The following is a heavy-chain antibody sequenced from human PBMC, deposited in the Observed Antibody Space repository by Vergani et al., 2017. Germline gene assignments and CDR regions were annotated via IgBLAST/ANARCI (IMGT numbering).Heavy chain of an antibody. J-gene: IGHJ6*02. V-gene: IGHV3-21*01. CDR1: GFTFSSYS. CDR2: ISSSSSYI. D-gene: IGHD3-10*01. CDR3: ARGVRGVITPYYGMDV. Sequence: EVQLVESGGGLVKPGGSLRLSCAASGFTFSSYSMNWVRQAPGKGLEWVSSISSSSSYIYYADSVKGRFTISRDNAKNSLYLQMNSLRAEDTAVYYRARGVRGVITPYYGMDVWGQGTTVTVSS.